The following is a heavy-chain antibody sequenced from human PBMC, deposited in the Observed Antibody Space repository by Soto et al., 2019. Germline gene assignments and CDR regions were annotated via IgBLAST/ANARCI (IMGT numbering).Heavy chain of an antibody. D-gene: IGHD4-17*01. CDR3: ARVGNPTVTTPYYSDY. CDR2: ISSSSSYI. Sequence: EVQLVESGGGLVKPGGSLRLSCAASGFTFSSYSMNWVRQAPGKGLEWVSSISSSSSYIYYADSVKGRFTISRDNAKNALYPQMNSLRAEQMAVYYGARVGNPTVTTPYYSDYCGQGTLVTVSS. J-gene: IGHJ4*02. CDR1: GFTFSSYS. V-gene: IGHV3-21*01.